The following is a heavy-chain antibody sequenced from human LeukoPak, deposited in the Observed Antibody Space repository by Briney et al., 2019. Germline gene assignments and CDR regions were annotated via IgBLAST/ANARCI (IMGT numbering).Heavy chain of an antibody. V-gene: IGHV3-23*01. D-gene: IGHD6-13*01. Sequence: GGSLRLSCAASGFNFRIYEMNWVRQAPGKGLEWVSAISGSGDNTYYADSVKGRFTISRDNSKNTFYLQMNSLRAEDTAVYYCAKGSGSGWYGWFAPWGQGTLVTVSS. CDR2: ISGSGDNT. J-gene: IGHJ5*02. CDR1: GFNFRIYE. CDR3: AKGSGSGWYGWFAP.